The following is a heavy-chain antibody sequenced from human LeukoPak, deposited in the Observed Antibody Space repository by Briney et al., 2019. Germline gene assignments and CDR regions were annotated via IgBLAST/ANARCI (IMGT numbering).Heavy chain of an antibody. CDR2: INHSGST. Sequence: SETLSLTCAVYGGSFSGYYWSWIRQPPGKGLEWIGEINHSGSTNYNPSLKSRVTISVDTSKNQFSLKLSSVTAADTAVYYCARGATMSDYYYYYYMDVWGKGTTVTVSS. CDR3: ARGATMSDYYYYYYMDV. D-gene: IGHD3-3*01. CDR1: GGSFSGYY. J-gene: IGHJ6*03. V-gene: IGHV4-34*01.